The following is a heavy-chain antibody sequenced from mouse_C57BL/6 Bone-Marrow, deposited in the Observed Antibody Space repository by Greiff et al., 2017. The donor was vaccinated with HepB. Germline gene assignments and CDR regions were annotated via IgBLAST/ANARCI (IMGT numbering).Heavy chain of an antibody. CDR1: GYTFTNYW. CDR2: IYPGGGYT. D-gene: IGHD1-1*01. V-gene: IGHV1-63*01. Sequence: QVHVKQSGAELVRPGTSVKMSCKASGYTFTNYWIGWAKQRPGHGLEWIGDIYPGGGYTNYNEKFKGKATLTADKSSSTAYMQFSSLTSEDSAIYYCARRDYYGSSYASWFAYWGQGPLVTVSA. J-gene: IGHJ3*01. CDR3: ARRDYYGSSYASWFAY.